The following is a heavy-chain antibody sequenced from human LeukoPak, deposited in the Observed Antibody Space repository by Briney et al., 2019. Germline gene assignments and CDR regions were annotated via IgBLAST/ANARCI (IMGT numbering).Heavy chain of an antibody. CDR1: GFTFSSYA. J-gene: IGHJ4*02. D-gene: IGHD3-10*01. CDR3: AKVLRVLLWFGDSFDY. Sequence: GGSLRLSCAASGFTFSSYAMSWVRQAPGKGLEWVSAISGSGGSTYYADSVKGRFTISRDNSKNTLYLQMNSLRAEDTAVYYCAKVLRVLLWFGDSFDYWGQGTLVTVSS. CDR2: ISGSGGST. V-gene: IGHV3-23*01.